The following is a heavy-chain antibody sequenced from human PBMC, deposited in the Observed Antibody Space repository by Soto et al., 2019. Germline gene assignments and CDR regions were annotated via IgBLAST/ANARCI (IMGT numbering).Heavy chain of an antibody. Sequence: SGGLSCASSGVPVSSYAMSWIRRAPGKGREWVSAMSGSGGSTYYADSGKGLFTISSDNSTNKPYLKMNSLRAEDTAVYYCANHGTQYSNSPLITYYYYGMDVWGQGTTVTVSS. CDR2: MSGSGGST. CDR1: GVPVSSYA. D-gene: IGHD4-4*01. J-gene: IGHJ6*02. CDR3: ANHGTQYSNSPLITYYYYGMDV. V-gene: IGHV3-23*01.